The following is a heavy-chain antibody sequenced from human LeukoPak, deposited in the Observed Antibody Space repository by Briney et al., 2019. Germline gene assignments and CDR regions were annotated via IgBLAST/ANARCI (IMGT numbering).Heavy chain of an antibody. CDR1: GDSVSTNSVA. CDR2: TYYGSKWYN. J-gene: IGHJ4*02. D-gene: IGHD6-19*01. Sequence: SQTLSLTCAISGDSVSTNSVAWNWIRQSPSGGLEWLRRTYYGSKWYNDYALSVEGRITINPDTSKNHFSLQLNSVTPEDTAVYYCAREGGSSSGWYWDYYFDYWGQGTLVSVSS. V-gene: IGHV6-1*01. CDR3: AREGGSSSGWYWDYYFDY.